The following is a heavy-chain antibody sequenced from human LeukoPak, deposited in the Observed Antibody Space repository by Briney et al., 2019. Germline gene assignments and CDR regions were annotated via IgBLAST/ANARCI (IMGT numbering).Heavy chain of an antibody. J-gene: IGHJ4*02. V-gene: IGHV3-11*05. CDR2: ISKSGGDT. Sequence: PGGSLRLSCAASGFTFSDYYMIWIRQAPGKGLEWVSYISKSGGDTNYADSAKGRFTISRDNAKNSLYLQMNSLRAEDTAVYYCARVRQSGSPLDYWGQGTLVTVSS. CDR1: GFTFSDYY. D-gene: IGHD1-26*01. CDR3: ARVRQSGSPLDY.